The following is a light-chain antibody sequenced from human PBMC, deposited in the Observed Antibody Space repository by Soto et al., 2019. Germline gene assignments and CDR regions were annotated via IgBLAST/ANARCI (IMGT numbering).Light chain of an antibody. Sequence: DILMTQGPSALSAAVGDRVTITCLASPSISSWLAWYQQKPGKAPKLLIYKASSLQSGVPSRFSGSGSGTEFTFTISSLYPEDFATYYCLQLHSFPLTFGGGTRWIS. J-gene: IGKJ4*01. CDR3: LQLHSFPLT. CDR2: KAS. CDR1: PSISSW. V-gene: IGKV1-5*03.